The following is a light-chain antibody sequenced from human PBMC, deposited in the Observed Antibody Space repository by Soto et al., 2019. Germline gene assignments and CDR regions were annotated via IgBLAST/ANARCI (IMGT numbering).Light chain of an antibody. Sequence: DIQMTQSPSTLSASVGDRITITCRASQSIHTWLAWYQQKPGTVPKLLISGASTLESGVPSRFSGSRSGTEFTLTVSSLQPDDFATYYCQQYNDSFRYTFGQGTKVDNK. V-gene: IGKV1-5*03. CDR2: GAS. CDR3: QQYNDSFRYT. J-gene: IGKJ2*01. CDR1: QSIHTW.